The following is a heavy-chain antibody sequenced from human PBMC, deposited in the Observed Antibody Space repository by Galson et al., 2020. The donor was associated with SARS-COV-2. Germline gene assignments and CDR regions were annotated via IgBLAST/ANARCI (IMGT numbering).Heavy chain of an antibody. D-gene: IGHD3-22*01. Sequence: QLGESLKISCAASGFTFSSYGMHWVRQAPGKGLEWVAVISYDGSNRYYADSVKGRFTISRDNSKNTLYLQMNSLRAEDTAVYHCAKEEYNYEGSGYSTHYYRYYGMDVWGQGTTVTVSS. CDR1: GFTFSSYG. V-gene: IGHV3-30*18. J-gene: IGHJ6*02. CDR3: AKEEYNYEGSGYSTHYYRYYGMDV. CDR2: ISYDGSNR.